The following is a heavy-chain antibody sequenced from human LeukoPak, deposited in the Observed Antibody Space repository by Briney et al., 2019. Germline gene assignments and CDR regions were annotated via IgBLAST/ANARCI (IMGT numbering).Heavy chain of an antibody. V-gene: IGHV1-18*01. J-gene: IGHJ3*01. CDR2: ISAYNGNT. D-gene: IGHD6-13*01. CDR3: ARSKYRSSCPRCDPFDV. Sequence: ASVEVSCKPSGYTFNGYGISWVRQTPGQGLEWMGWISAYNGNTYYTQKFQGRVTMTTDTPTCTAYMELRSLGSDDTAVYYCARSKYRSSCPRCDPFDVWGQGTMVTVSS. CDR1: GYTFNGYG.